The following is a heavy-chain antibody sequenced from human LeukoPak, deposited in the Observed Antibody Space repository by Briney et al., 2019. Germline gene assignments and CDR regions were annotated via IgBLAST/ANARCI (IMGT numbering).Heavy chain of an antibody. CDR3: ARDDLGITFDY. Sequence: ASVKVSCKASGYTFTGYYTHWVRQAPGQGLEWMGWINPNSGGANYAQKFQGRVTMTRDTSISTAYMELSRLRSDDTAVYYCARDDLGITFDYWGQGTLVTVSS. CDR1: GYTFTGYY. CDR2: INPNSGGA. J-gene: IGHJ4*02. V-gene: IGHV1-2*02. D-gene: IGHD7-27*01.